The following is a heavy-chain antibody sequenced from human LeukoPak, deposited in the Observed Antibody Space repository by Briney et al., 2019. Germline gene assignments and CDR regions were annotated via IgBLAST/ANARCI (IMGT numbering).Heavy chain of an antibody. CDR3: AKDLSRRYYDVYYFDY. D-gene: IGHD3-16*01. J-gene: IGHJ4*02. CDR1: GLTFSSYS. V-gene: IGHV3-23*01. CDR2: ITGSGGST. Sequence: PGGSLRLSCAASGLTFSSYSMSWVRHAPGKGLEWVSAITGSGGSTYYADSVKGRFTISRDNSKNTLYLQMHSLRAEDTAVYYCAKDLSRRYYDVYYFDYWGQGTLLTVSS.